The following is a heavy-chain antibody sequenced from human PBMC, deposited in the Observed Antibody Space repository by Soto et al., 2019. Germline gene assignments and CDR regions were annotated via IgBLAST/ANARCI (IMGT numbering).Heavy chain of an antibody. CDR2: IYYSGST. CDR1: GGSVSSGSYY. CDR3: ARTPLRGYSYGYDY. J-gene: IGHJ4*02. Sequence: QVQLQESGPGLVKPSETLSLTCTVSGGSVSSGSYYWSWIRQPPGKGLEWIGYIYYSGSTNYNPPLNSRATISVDTSKYQFSLKLSSVTAADTAVYYWARTPLRGYSYGYDYWGQGTPVTVSS. V-gene: IGHV4-61*01. D-gene: IGHD5-18*01.